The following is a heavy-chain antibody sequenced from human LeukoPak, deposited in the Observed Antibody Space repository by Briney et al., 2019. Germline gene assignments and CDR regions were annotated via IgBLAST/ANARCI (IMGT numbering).Heavy chain of an antibody. CDR3: ARGRRGSGKGFFDY. CDR2: INHSGST. D-gene: IGHD3-10*01. V-gene: IGHV4-34*01. J-gene: IGHJ4*02. Sequence: PSETLSLTCAVYGGSFSGYYWSWIRQSPGKGLEWIGEINHSGSTNYNPSLKSRVTISVDTSKNQFSLKLSSVTAADTAVYYCARGRRGSGKGFFDYWGQGTLVTVSS. CDR1: GGSFSGYY.